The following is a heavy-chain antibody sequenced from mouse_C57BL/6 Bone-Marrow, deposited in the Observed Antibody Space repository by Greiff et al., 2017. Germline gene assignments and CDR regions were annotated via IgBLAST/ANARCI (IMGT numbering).Heavy chain of an antibody. CDR3: TTLDYYGSSYGCYAMDY. D-gene: IGHD1-1*01. J-gene: IGHJ4*01. CDR2: IDPENGDT. Sequence: VQLKESGAELVRPGASVKLSCTASGFNIKDDYMHWVKQRPEQGLEWIGWIDPENGDTEYASKFQGKATITADTSSNTAYLQLSSLTSEDTAVYYCTTLDYYGSSYGCYAMDYWGQGTSVTVSS. CDR1: GFNIKDDY. V-gene: IGHV14-4*01.